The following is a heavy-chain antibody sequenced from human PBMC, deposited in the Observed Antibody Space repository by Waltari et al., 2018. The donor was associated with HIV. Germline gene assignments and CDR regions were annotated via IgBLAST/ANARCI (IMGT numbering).Heavy chain of an antibody. D-gene: IGHD6-13*01. Sequence: EVQLVQSGAEVRKPGATVKISCRVSGFTFTDHYIHWVRQAPGKGIAWMGLMYHEDVEPNYATGVRGRVTISADTSTDTAYIELRRLRSEDTAVYYCATSLKTYSNYYYGMDVWGQGTTVTVSS. V-gene: IGHV1-69-2*01. CDR2: MYHEDVEP. CDR1: GFTFTDHY. J-gene: IGHJ6*02. CDR3: ATSLKTYSNYYYGMDV.